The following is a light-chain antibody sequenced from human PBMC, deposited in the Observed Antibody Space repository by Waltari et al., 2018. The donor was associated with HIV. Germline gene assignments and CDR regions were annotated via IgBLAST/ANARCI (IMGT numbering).Light chain of an antibody. CDR2: GHH. J-gene: IGLJ2*01. V-gene: IGLV1-44*01. Sequence: QSVLTQPPSASGAPGQRVPLSCSGHSSNFATPAVIWSQQPPAAAPKLLLYGHHQRPSGIPDRFSASKSATSATLDISGLQTGDEADYYCGTWDDGLTDTWLFGGGTKLTVL. CDR1: SSNFATPA. CDR3: GTWDDGLTDTWL.